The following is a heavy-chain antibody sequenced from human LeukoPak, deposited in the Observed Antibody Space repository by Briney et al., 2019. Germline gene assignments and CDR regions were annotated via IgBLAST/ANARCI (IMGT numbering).Heavy chain of an antibody. Sequence: GGSLRLSCAASGFIFSSYVVGWVRQAPGEGLEWVSSIIVGGGDTFASDSVKGRFTITRENSKNTLYLQMTGLRVEDTAVYFCAKLNLGEMAYFDSWGQGTLVTVSS. D-gene: IGHD3-16*01. CDR1: GFIFSSYV. V-gene: IGHV3-23*01. CDR2: IIVGGGDT. J-gene: IGHJ4*02. CDR3: AKLNLGEMAYFDS.